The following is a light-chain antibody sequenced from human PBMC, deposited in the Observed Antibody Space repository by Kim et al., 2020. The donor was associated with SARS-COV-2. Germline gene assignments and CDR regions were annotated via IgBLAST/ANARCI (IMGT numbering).Light chain of an antibody. CDR1: KLGDKH. J-gene: IGLJ1*01. CDR3: QAWDSSTGV. CDR2: QNT. Sequence: LSPRKQASINCPGDKLGDKHSCWYQPKPGPSPVLVNYQNTKRPSGIPERFSGSNSGNTATLTIGGTQAMDEADYYCQAWDSSTGVFGTGTKVTVL. V-gene: IGLV3-1*01.